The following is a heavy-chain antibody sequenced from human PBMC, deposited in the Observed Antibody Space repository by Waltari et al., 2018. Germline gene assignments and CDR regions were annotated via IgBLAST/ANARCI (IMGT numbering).Heavy chain of an antibody. Sequence: QVQLQESGPGLVKPSETLSLTCTVSGYSISSGYYWGWIRQPPGKGLEWIGSIYHSGSTYYTPSLKSRVTISVDTSKNQFSLKLSSVTAADTAVYYCARGFNDFIVVVVAATHYFDYWGQGTLVTVSS. CDR2: IYHSGST. CDR1: GYSISSGYY. D-gene: IGHD2-15*01. V-gene: IGHV4-38-2*02. CDR3: ARGFNDFIVVVVAATHYFDY. J-gene: IGHJ4*02.